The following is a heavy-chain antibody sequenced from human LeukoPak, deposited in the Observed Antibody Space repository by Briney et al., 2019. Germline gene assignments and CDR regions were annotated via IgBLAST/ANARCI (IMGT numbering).Heavy chain of an antibody. J-gene: IGHJ6*02. CDR1: GGSISSHY. D-gene: IGHD6-19*01. CDR2: IYYSGST. V-gene: IGHV4-59*08. CDR3: ARRVAVAGRDSYGMDV. Sequence: SETLSLTCTVSGGSISSHYWSWIRQPPGKGLEWIAYIYYSGSTNYNPSLKSRVTISVDTSKKLFSLKLSSVTAADTAVYYCARRVAVAGRDSYGMDVWGQGTTVTVSS.